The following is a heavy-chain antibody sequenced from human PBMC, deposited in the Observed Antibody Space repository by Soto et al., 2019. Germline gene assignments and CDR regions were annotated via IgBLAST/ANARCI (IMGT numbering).Heavy chain of an antibody. D-gene: IGHD3-9*01. CDR3: VRGHYDILTAYYLLDY. Sequence: PGGSLRLSCAASEFTFSSHNMNWVRQAPGKGLEWVSSISSSSSYIYYTDSVKGRFTISRDNAKNSLYLQMNSLRAEDTAVYYCVRGHYDILTAYYLLDYWGQGALVTVSS. V-gene: IGHV3-21*01. J-gene: IGHJ4*02. CDR1: EFTFSSHN. CDR2: ISSSSSYI.